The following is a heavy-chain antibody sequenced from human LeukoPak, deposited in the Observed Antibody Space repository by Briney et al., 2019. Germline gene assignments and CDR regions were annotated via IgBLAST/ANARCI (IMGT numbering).Heavy chain of an antibody. CDR3: ARDCSQLASGSCESPFDY. V-gene: IGHV3-33*01. J-gene: IGHJ4*02. Sequence: GGSLRLSCAASGFTFSSYGMHWVRQAPGKGLEWVAVIWYDGSNKYYADSVKGRFTISRDNSKNTLYLLMNSLRAEDTAVYYCARDCSQLASGSCESPFDYWGQGTLVTVSS. CDR2: IWYDGSNK. D-gene: IGHD3-10*01. CDR1: GFTFSSYG.